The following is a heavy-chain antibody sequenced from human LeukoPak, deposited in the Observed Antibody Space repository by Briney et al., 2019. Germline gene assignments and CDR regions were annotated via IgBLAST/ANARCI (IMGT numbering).Heavy chain of an antibody. Sequence: ASVKVSCKASGGTFSSYAISWVRQAPGQGLEWMGRIIPILGIANYAQKFQGRVTITVDKSTRTAYKELRSLKSEDTAVYYCAREVYYDSSGYYYYYGMDVWGQGTTVTVSS. J-gene: IGHJ6*02. D-gene: IGHD3-22*01. V-gene: IGHV1-69*04. CDR3: AREVYYDSSGYYYYYGMDV. CDR2: IIPILGIA. CDR1: GGTFSSYA.